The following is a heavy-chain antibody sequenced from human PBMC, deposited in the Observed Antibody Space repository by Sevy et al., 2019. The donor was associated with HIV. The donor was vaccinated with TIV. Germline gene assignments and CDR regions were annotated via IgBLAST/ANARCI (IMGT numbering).Heavy chain of an antibody. D-gene: IGHD6-13*01. Sequence: GGSLRLSCAASGFTVSSNYMSWVRQAPGKGLEWVSVIYSGGSTYYADSVKGRFTIPRDNSKNTLYLKMNSLRAEDTAVYYCASCIAAAGTPYYYYYMDVWGKGTTVTVSS. V-gene: IGHV3-53*01. J-gene: IGHJ6*03. CDR3: ASCIAAAGTPYYYYYMDV. CDR2: IYSGGST. CDR1: GFTVSSNY.